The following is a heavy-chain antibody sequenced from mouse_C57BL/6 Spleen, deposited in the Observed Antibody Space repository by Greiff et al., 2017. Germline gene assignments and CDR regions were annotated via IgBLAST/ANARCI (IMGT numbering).Heavy chain of an antibody. CDR3: ARIYDCDDGAWFAY. D-gene: IGHD2-4*01. CDR1: GYTFTSYW. Sequence: QVQLQQPGAELVKPGASVKMSCKASGYTFTSYWINWVKQRPGQGLEWIGDIYPVSGSTNYNEKFKSKATLTVDTSSSTAYMQLSSLTSEDSAGYYCARIYDCDDGAWFAYWGQGTLVTVSA. CDR2: IYPVSGST. J-gene: IGHJ3*01. V-gene: IGHV1-55*01.